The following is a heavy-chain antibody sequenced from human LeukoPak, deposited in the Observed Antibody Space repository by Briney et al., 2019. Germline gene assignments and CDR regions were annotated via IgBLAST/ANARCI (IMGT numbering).Heavy chain of an antibody. Sequence: GGSLRLSCAASGFTFSSYEMNWVRQAPGKGLEWVSYISTSGTTIYYAGSVEGRFTISRDNAKKSLYLQMNSLRAEDTAVYYCARINWLDPWGQGTLVTVSS. CDR3: ARINWLDP. CDR2: ISTSGTTI. V-gene: IGHV3-48*03. J-gene: IGHJ5*02. CDR1: GFTFSSYE.